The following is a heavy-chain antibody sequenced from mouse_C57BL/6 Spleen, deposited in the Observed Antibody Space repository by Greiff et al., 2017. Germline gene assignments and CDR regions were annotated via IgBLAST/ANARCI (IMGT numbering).Heavy chain of an antibody. V-gene: IGHV7-3*01. CDR3: ARYMDY. CDR2: IRNKANGYTT. CDR1: GFTFPDYY. Sequence: DVKLVASGGGLVQPGGSLSLSCAASGFTFPDYYMSWVRQPPGKALEWLGCIRNKANGYTTEYSVSLKVRFTISRDNSQSILYLQMNALRAEDSATYYCARYMDYWGQGTSVTVSS. J-gene: IGHJ4*01.